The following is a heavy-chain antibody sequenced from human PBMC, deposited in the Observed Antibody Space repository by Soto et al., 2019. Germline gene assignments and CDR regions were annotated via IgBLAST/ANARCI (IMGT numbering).Heavy chain of an antibody. CDR3: ARHLWVGSSWYLGAFDI. CDR2: IYYSGST. Sequence: SETLSLTCTVSGDSISNYYWSWIRQPPGKGLEWIGYIYYSGSTNYNPSLKSRVTISVDTSKNQFSLKLSFVTAADTAVYYCARHLWVGSSWYLGAFDIWGQGTMVTVSS. CDR1: GDSISNYY. V-gene: IGHV4-59*08. J-gene: IGHJ3*02. D-gene: IGHD6-13*01.